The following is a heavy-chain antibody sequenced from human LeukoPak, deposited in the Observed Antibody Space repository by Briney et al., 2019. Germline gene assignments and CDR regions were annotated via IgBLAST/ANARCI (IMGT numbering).Heavy chain of an antibody. J-gene: IGHJ4*02. Sequence: ASVKVSCKASGYTFTSRKMHWVRQAPEEVLEWLGIITPSSGSASYAQNLQGRVTMTRDTSTSTVYMELTSLRSEDTAVYYCARDSTSWSFDYWGQGSLVTVSS. D-gene: IGHD6-13*01. CDR2: ITPSSGSA. CDR1: GYTFTSRK. V-gene: IGHV1-46*04. CDR3: ARDSTSWSFDY.